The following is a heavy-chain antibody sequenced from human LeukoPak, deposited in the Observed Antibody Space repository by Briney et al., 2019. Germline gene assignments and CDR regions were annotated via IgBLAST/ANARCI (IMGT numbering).Heavy chain of an antibody. Sequence: PSETLSLTCTVPGGSISSYYWSWIRQPPGKGLEWIGYIYYTGSTNYIPSLKSRVTISVDTSKNQFSLKLSFVTATDTAVYYCARRRGSGSQDYFDYWGQGTLVTVSS. D-gene: IGHD3-22*01. V-gene: IGHV4-59*08. J-gene: IGHJ4*02. CDR3: ARRRGSGSQDYFDY. CDR1: GGSISSYY. CDR2: IYYTGST.